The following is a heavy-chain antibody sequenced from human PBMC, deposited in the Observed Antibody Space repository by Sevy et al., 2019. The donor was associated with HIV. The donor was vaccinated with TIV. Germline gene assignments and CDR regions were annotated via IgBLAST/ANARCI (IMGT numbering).Heavy chain of an antibody. CDR2: ISYSGSTT. CDR3: AKDRVSGSYYSGDFDY. CDR1: GFTFNTYA. J-gene: IGHJ4*02. D-gene: IGHD3-10*01. V-gene: IGHV3-23*01. Sequence: GGSLRLSCAASGFTFNTYAMTWARQAPGKGLEWVSAISYSGSTTHYADSVKGRFTISRDNSKNTLYLQMNSLRAEDTAVYYCAKDRVSGSYYSGDFDYWGQGTLVTVSS.